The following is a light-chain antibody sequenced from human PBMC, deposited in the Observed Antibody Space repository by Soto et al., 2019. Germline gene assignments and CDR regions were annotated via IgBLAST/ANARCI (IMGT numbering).Light chain of an antibody. CDR1: TSNIGRNY. CDR3: ATWDDTLNAYV. V-gene: IGLV1-47*01. Sequence: QSALTQPPSTSGTPGQRVTISCSGRTSNIGRNYVYWYQQLPGTAPRLLIYSNNQRPSGVPDRFSASKSGTSASLAISGLRSEDEADYYCATWDDTLNAYVFGTGTKLTVL. J-gene: IGLJ1*01. CDR2: SNN.